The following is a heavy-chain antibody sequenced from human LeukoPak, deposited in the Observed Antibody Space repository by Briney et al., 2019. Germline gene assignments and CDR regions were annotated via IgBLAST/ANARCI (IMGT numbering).Heavy chain of an antibody. J-gene: IGHJ4*02. V-gene: IGHV1-46*01. Sequence: ASVKVSCKVSGYSFTSNYIHWVRQAPGQGLEWMGMIYPRDGSTSYAQRFQDRVTVTRGTSTSTVHMELSGLRSEDTAVYYCARDQEGFNYWGQGTPVTVSS. CDR2: IYPRDGST. CDR3: ARDQEGFNY. CDR1: GYSFTSNY.